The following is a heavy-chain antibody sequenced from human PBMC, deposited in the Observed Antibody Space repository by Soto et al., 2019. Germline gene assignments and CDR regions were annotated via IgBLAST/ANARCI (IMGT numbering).Heavy chain of an antibody. CDR3: ARDGYYDSSGWRTDFDY. J-gene: IGHJ4*02. V-gene: IGHV3-21*01. Sequence: EVQLVESGGGLVKPGGSLRLSCAASGFTFSSYSMNWVRQAPGKGLEWVSSISSSSSYIYYADSVKGRFTISRDNAKNSLYLHMNSLRAEDTAVYYCARDGYYDSSGWRTDFDYWGQGTLVTVSS. D-gene: IGHD3-22*01. CDR2: ISSSSSYI. CDR1: GFTFSSYS.